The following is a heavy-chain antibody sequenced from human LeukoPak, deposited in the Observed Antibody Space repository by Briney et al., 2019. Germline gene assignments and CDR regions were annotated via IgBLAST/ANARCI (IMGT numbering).Heavy chain of an antibody. J-gene: IGHJ4*02. V-gene: IGHV3-9*01. Sequence: PGGSLRLSCAASGFTFDDYAMHWVRQAPGKGLEWVSGINWNSGSIGYADPVKGRFTISRDNAKNSLYLQMDSLRPDDTALYYCARTNNPYSSGWYLGKTDYWGQGTLVTVSS. CDR2: INWNSGSI. CDR3: ARTNNPYSSGWYLGKTDY. D-gene: IGHD6-19*01. CDR1: GFTFDDYA.